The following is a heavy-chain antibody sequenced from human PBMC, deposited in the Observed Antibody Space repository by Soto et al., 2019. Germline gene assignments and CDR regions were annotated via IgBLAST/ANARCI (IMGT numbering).Heavy chain of an antibody. V-gene: IGHV3-30-3*01. J-gene: IGHJ4*02. Sequence: GGSLRLSYAASGFTFSSYAMHWVRQAPGKGLEWVAVISYDGSNKYYADSVKGRFTISRDNSKNTLYLQMNSLRAEDTAVYYCASAYYGFSYAFDYWGQGTLVTVSS. CDR1: GFTFSSYA. D-gene: IGHD1-26*01. CDR2: ISYDGSNK. CDR3: ASAYYGFSYAFDY.